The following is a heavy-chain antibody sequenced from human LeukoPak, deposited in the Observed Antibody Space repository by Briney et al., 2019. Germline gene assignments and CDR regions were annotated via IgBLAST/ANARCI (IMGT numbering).Heavy chain of an antibody. CDR3: ARGRGRHAGY. Sequence: PSETLSLTCAVYGGSFSGHYWSWIRQPPGKGLEWIGEINHSGSTNYNPSLKSRVTISVDTSKNQFSLELSSVTAADTAVYYCARGRGRHAGYWGQGTLVTVSS. CDR1: GGSFSGHY. V-gene: IGHV4-34*01. CDR2: INHSGST. J-gene: IGHJ4*02. D-gene: IGHD3-10*01.